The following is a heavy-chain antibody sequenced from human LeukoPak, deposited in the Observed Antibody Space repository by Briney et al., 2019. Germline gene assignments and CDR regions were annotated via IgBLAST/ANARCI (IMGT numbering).Heavy chain of an antibody. J-gene: IGHJ3*02. CDR2: IRTKVNSYAT. D-gene: IGHD1-26*01. Sequence: GGSLKLSCAASGFTFSGSAIHWVRQVSGKGLEWVGLIRTKVNSYATAYGASVKGRFTISRDDSKNTAYLQMNSLKFDDTAVYYCVRRDERSGSYWGNAFDIWGQGTMVSVSS. CDR1: GFTFSGSA. V-gene: IGHV3-73*01. CDR3: VRRDERSGSYWGNAFDI.